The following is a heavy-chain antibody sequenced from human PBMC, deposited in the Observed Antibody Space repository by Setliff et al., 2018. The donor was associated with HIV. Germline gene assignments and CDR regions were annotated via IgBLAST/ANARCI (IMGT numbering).Heavy chain of an antibody. CDR3: ARLTTTYYYDSSAYYHPV. D-gene: IGHD3-22*01. J-gene: IGHJ4*02. V-gene: IGHV4-34*01. Sequence: SETLSLTCAVYGGSFSGYYWSWIRQPPGKGLEWIGEINHSGSTNYNPSLKSRVTISVDTSKNQFSLKLSSVTAAATAVFYCARLTTTYYYDSSAYYHPVWGQGTLVTVSS. CDR1: GGSFSGYY. CDR2: INHSGST.